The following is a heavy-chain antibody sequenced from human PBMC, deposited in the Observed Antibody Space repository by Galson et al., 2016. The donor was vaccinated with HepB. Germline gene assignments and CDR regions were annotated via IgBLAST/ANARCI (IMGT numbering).Heavy chain of an antibody. V-gene: IGHV4-59*01. J-gene: IGHJ6*02. CDR3: ARLGYCGSVNCQLTRYYYYGMDV. Sequence: SETLSLTCSVSGGSLSGYYWSWIRQPPGKGLEWIGYMYYTGSANHNPSLQSRATISVDTFKNQFSLKLTSVTAADTAVYYCARLGYCGSVNCQLTRYYYYGMDVWGQGTTVTVSS. CDR2: MYYTGSA. CDR1: GGSLSGYY. D-gene: IGHD2-2*01.